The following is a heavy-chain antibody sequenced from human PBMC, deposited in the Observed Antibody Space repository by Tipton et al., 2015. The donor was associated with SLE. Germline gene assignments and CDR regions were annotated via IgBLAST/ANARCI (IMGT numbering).Heavy chain of an antibody. Sequence: TLSLTCAVSGYSISSGYYWGWIRQPPGKGLEWIGSIYHSGSTYYNPSLKSRVTISVDTSKSQFSLKLSSVTAADTAVYYCARHRGGATEGMDVWGQGTTVTVSS. CDR3: ARHRGGATEGMDV. D-gene: IGHD1-26*01. J-gene: IGHJ6*02. CDR2: IYHSGST. V-gene: IGHV4-38-2*01. CDR1: GYSISSGYY.